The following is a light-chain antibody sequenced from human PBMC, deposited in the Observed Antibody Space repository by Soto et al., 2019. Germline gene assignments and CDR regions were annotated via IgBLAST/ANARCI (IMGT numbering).Light chain of an antibody. CDR2: EVS. CDR3: SSYTSSSTLVYV. V-gene: IGLV2-14*01. CDR1: SSDVGGYNY. J-gene: IGLJ1*01. Sequence: QSALTQPASVSGSPGQSITISCTGTSSDVGGYNYVSWYQQHPGKAPKLMLYEVSNRPSGVSNRFSGSKSGNTASLTISGLQAEDEADYYCSSYTSSSTLVYVFGTGTKLTVL.